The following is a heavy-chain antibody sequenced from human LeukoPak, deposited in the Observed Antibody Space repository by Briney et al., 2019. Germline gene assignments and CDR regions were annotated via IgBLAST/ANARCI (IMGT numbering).Heavy chain of an antibody. Sequence: EASVKVSCKASVYTFTGYYMHWVRQAPGQGLEWMGRINPNSGGTNYAQKFQGRVTMTRDTSISTAYMELSRLRSDDTAVHYCARVLGWLRLGGDYWGQGTLVTVSS. CDR3: ARVLGWLRLGGDY. J-gene: IGHJ4*02. V-gene: IGHV1-2*06. D-gene: IGHD5-12*01. CDR1: VYTFTGYY. CDR2: INPNSGGT.